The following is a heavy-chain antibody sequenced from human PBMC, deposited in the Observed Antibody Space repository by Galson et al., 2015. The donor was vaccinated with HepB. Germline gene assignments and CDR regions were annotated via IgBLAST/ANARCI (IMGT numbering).Heavy chain of an antibody. CDR3: ARWAPVGYYFDY. D-gene: IGHD4-23*01. Sequence: LSLTCTVSGGSIRSGGYYWSWIRQHPGKGLEWIGYIYYSGSTYYNPSLKSRVTISVDTSKNQFSLKLSSVTAADTAVYYCARWAPVGYYFDYWGQGTLVTVSS. CDR1: GGSIRSGGYY. J-gene: IGHJ4*02. CDR2: IYYSGST. V-gene: IGHV4-31*03.